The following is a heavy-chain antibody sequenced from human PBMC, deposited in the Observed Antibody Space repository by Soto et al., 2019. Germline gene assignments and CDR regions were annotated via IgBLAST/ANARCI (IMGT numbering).Heavy chain of an antibody. J-gene: IGHJ4*02. D-gene: IGHD6-19*01. CDR1: GYTFTSYY. V-gene: IGHV1-46*01. CDR2: INPSGGST. CDR3: ARAHHPPAYSSGSRGYFDY. Sequence: ASVKVSCKASGYTFTSYYMHWVRQAPGQGLEWMGIINPSGGSTSYAQKFQGRVTMTRDTSTSTVYMELSSLRSEDTAVYYCARAHHPPAYSSGSRGYFDYWGQGTLVTVSS.